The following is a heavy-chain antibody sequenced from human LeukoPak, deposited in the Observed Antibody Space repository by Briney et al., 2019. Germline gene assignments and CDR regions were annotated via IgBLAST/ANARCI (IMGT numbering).Heavy chain of an antibody. V-gene: IGHV3-74*01. D-gene: IGHD2-8*01. Sequence: GGSLRLSCAASGFTFSSYWMHWVRQAPGKGLVWVSRINSDGSSTSYADSVKGRFTISRDNAKNTLYLQMTSLRAEDTAVYYCARAGGYCTNGVCYYDAFDIWGQGTMVTVSS. CDR3: ARAGGYCTNGVCYYDAFDI. CDR2: INSDGSST. CDR1: GFTFSSYW. J-gene: IGHJ3*02.